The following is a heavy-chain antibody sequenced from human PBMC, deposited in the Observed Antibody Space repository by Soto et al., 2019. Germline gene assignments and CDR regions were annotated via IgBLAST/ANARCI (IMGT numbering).Heavy chain of an antibody. Sequence: WGSLRLSCAAPGFTFSNAWMSWVRQAPGKGLEWVGRIKSKTDGGTTDYAAPVKGRFTISRDDSKNTLYLQMNSLKTEDTAVYYCTTDRVVGATIAFDIWGQGTMVTVSS. V-gene: IGHV3-15*01. CDR3: TTDRVVGATIAFDI. J-gene: IGHJ3*02. CDR2: IKSKTDGGTT. D-gene: IGHD1-26*01. CDR1: GFTFSNAW.